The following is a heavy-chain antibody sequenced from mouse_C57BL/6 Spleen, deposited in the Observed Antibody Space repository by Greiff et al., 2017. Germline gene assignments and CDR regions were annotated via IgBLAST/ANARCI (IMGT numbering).Heavy chain of an antibody. Sequence: VQLQESGAELMKPGASVKLSCKATGYTFTGYWLAWVKQRPGHGLEWIGEILPGSGSTNYNEKFKGKATFTADTSSNTAYMQHSSLTTEDSAIYSCAPMDSNYPWFAYWGPGTLVTVSA. D-gene: IGHD2-5*01. J-gene: IGHJ3*01. CDR1: GYTFTGYW. CDR2: ILPGSGST. V-gene: IGHV1-9*01. CDR3: APMDSNYPWFAY.